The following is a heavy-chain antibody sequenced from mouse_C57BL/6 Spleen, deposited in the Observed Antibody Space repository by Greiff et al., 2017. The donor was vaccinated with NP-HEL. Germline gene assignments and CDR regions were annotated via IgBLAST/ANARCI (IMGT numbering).Heavy chain of an antibody. CDR1: GYSITSGYY. D-gene: IGHD1-1*01. J-gene: IGHJ1*03. Sequence: EVQVVESGPGLVKPSQSLSLTCSVTGYSITSGYYWNWIRQFPGNKLEWMGYISYDGSNNYNPSFKNRISITRDTSKNQFFLKLNSVTTEDTATYYCARYYCSSPYWYFDVWGTGTTVTVSS. CDR2: ISYDGSN. CDR3: ARYYCSSPYWYFDV. V-gene: IGHV3-6*01.